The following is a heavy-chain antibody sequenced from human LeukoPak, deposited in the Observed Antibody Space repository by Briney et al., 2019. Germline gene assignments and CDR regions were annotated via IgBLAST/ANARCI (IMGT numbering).Heavy chain of an antibody. D-gene: IGHD6-19*01. V-gene: IGHV1-18*01. CDR1: GYSFSSSG. CDR3: AREGRLAPWLVPGGWFDP. Sequence: GASVKVSCEASGYSFSSSGINWVRQAPGHGLEWMGWISASNGNTDYAQNFQGRVTMTTDTSTSTAYMELKSLRSDDTAVYYCAREGRLAPWLVPGGWFDPWGQGTLVTVSS. J-gene: IGHJ5*02. CDR2: ISASNGNT.